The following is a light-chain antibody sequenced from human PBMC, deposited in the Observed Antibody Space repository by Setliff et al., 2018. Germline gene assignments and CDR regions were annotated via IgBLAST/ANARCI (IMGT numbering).Light chain of an antibody. CDR1: SSDVGSYNL. V-gene: IGLV2-23*02. CDR2: EVN. CDR3: CSYTGRSYV. Sequence: QSALTQPASVSGSPGQSITISCTGTSSDVGSYNLVSWYQQHPGKAPKLIIYEVNKRPSGVCNRFSGSKSGNTASLTVSGLQAEDEADYYCCSYTGRSYVFGSGTKV. J-gene: IGLJ1*01.